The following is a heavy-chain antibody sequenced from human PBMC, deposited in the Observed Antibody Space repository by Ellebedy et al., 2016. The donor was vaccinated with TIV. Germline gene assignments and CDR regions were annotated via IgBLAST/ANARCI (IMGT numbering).Heavy chain of an antibody. D-gene: IGHD5-12*01. V-gene: IGHV1-2*02. CDR2: INPNSGGT. J-gene: IGHJ4*02. Sequence: ASVKVSCKASGYTFTGYYMHWVRQAPGQGLEWMGWINPNSGGTSYAQKFQGRVTMTRETSTSTVYMELSSLRSDDTAVYYCARSEWLRFVDWGQGTLVTVSS. CDR1: GYTFTGYY. CDR3: ARSEWLRFVD.